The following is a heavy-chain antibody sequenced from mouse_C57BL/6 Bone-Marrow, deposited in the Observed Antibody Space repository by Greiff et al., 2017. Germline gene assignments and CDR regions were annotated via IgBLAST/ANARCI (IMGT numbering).Heavy chain of an antibody. CDR2: ISNLAYSI. CDR1: GFTFSDYG. J-gene: IGHJ4*01. V-gene: IGHV5-15*01. Sequence: LEESGGGLVQPGGSLKLSCAASGFTFSDYGMAWVRQAPRKGPEWVAFISNLAYSIYYADTVTGRFTISRENAKNTLYLEMSSLRSEDTAMYYCARQDYGSSYDYAMDYWGQGTSVTVSS. CDR3: ARQDYGSSYDYAMDY. D-gene: IGHD1-1*01.